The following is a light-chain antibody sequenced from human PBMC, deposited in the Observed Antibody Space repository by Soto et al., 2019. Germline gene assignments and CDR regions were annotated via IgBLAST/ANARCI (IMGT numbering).Light chain of an antibody. CDR2: VTSDGSH. V-gene: IGLV4-69*01. J-gene: IGLJ3*02. Sequence: QSVLTQSPSASASPGASGKLTCTLSSGHSDYDIAWHQQQPEKGPRYLMKVTSDGSHTNGDGIPDRFSGSSSGADRYLTISSHRSDDEADYYCNSGRTGGVFGGGTKLTVL. CDR1: SGHSDYD. CDR3: NSGRTGGV.